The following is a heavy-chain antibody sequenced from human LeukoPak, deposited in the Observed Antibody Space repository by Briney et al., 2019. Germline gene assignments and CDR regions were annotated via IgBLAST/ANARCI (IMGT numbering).Heavy chain of an antibody. J-gene: IGHJ4*02. CDR1: GFTFRSYW. V-gene: IGHV3-74*01. D-gene: IGHD3-3*01. Sequence: GGSVRLSCAASGFTFRSYWMQCVRQTPGEGRMGVSRINSDGSSIGYADSVKGRFTISRDNAKNPPYLQMNSLRAEETAVYYCAGVGGVAGRAIDYWRQGTLLTVPS. CDR3: AGVGGVAGRAIDY. CDR2: INSDGSSI.